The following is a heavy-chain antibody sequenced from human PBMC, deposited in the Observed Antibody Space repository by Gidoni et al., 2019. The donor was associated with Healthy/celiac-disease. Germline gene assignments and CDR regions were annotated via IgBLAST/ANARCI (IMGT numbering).Heavy chain of an antibody. Sequence: QVQLVQSGAEVKKPGASVKVSCKASGYTFTSYGISWVRQAPGQGLEWMGWISAYNGNTNYAQKLQGRVTMTTDTFTSTAYMELRSLRSDDTAVYYCARDLLPRGYSGNWFDPWGQGTLVTVSS. CDR2: ISAYNGNT. CDR3: ARDLLPRGYSGNWFDP. D-gene: IGHD5-12*01. CDR1: GYTFTSYG. V-gene: IGHV1-18*01. J-gene: IGHJ5*02.